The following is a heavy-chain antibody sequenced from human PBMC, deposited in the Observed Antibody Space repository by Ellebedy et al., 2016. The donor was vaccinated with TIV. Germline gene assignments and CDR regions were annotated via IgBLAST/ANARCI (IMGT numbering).Heavy chain of an antibody. Sequence: GSLRLXXTVSGGSIGSSGYYWGWIRQPPGKGLEWIGSIYDSGRTHYNPSLKSRVAISVDTSKNQFSLRLSSVAATDTAVYYCARGLRYFDWGLDYWGQGTLVTVSS. V-gene: IGHV4-39*01. J-gene: IGHJ4*02. D-gene: IGHD3-9*01. CDR2: IYDSGRT. CDR1: GGSIGSSGYY. CDR3: ARGLRYFDWGLDY.